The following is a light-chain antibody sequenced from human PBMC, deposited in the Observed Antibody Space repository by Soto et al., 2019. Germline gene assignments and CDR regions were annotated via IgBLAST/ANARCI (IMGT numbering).Light chain of an antibody. CDR2: EVN. J-gene: IGLJ2*01. CDR1: NRDIGNYNF. CDR3: SSYAGSNNLL. Sequence: QSALTQPPSASGSPGQSVAISCTGTNRDIGNYNFVSWYQQHPGKAPKLMIYEVNKRPSGVPDRFSGSKSGNTASLTVSGLQPEDEADYYCSSYAGSNNLLFGGGTKLTVL. V-gene: IGLV2-8*01.